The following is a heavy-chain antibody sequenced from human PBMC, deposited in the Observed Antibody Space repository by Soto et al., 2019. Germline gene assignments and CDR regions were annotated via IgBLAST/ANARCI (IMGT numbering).Heavy chain of an antibody. CDR3: AKNGDFDYDAFDV. V-gene: IGHV3-23*01. Sequence: PGGSLRLSCAASDSTIRRYAMCWVRQAPGKGLEWVSGITGNSARIYYEDSVKGRFSIPRDNSKNTLYLQMDTLRAEDTAVYYCAKNGDFDYDAFDVWGQGTVVTVSS. CDR1: DSTIRRYA. CDR2: ITGNSARI. J-gene: IGHJ3*01. D-gene: IGHD3-16*01.